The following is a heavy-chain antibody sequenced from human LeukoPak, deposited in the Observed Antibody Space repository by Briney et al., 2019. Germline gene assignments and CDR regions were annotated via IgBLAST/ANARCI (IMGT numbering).Heavy chain of an antibody. D-gene: IGHD2-2*02. CDR1: GFTFSSYS. V-gene: IGHV3-48*04. CDR3: ARDCSSTSCYNPRYYYGMDV. J-gene: IGHJ6*02. Sequence: GGSLRLSCAASGFTFSSYSMNWVRQAPGKGLEWVSYISSSGSTIYYADSVKGRFTISRDNAKNSLYLQMNSLRAEDTAVYYCARDCSSTSCYNPRYYYGMDVWGQGTTVTVSS. CDR2: ISSSGSTI.